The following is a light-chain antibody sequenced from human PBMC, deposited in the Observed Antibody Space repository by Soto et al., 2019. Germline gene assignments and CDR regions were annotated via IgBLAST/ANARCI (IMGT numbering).Light chain of an antibody. Sequence: QSVLTQPRSVSGSPGQSVTISCTGTSSDVGGYNYVSWYQQHPGKAPKLMIYDVSKRPSGVPDRFSGSKSGNTASLTISGLQAEDEADYYCCSYAGSDPYVVGTGTKLTVL. J-gene: IGLJ1*01. CDR1: SSDVGGYNY. V-gene: IGLV2-11*01. CDR3: CSYAGSDPYV. CDR2: DVS.